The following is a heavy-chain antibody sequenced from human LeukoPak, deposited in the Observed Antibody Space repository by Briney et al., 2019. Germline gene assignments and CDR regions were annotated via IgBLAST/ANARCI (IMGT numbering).Heavy chain of an antibody. Sequence: VSVKVSCKASGYTFTSYDINWVRQATGQGLEWMGWMNPNSGNTGYEQKFQGRVTMTRNTSISTAYMELSSLRSEDTAVYCCARGPYYYDSSGYYAVDYWGQGTLVTVSS. CDR2: MNPNSGNT. CDR3: ARGPYYYDSSGYYAVDY. D-gene: IGHD3-22*01. V-gene: IGHV1-8*01. J-gene: IGHJ4*02. CDR1: GYTFTSYD.